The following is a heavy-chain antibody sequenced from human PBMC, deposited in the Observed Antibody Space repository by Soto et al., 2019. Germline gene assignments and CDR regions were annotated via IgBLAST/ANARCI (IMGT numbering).Heavy chain of an antibody. D-gene: IGHD4-17*01. V-gene: IGHV1-69*01. CDR2: IIPIFGTA. CDR1: GSTFSSYA. Sequence: QVQLVQSGADVMKPGSSVKVSCKAAGSTFSSYAISWVRQAPGQGLEWMGGIIPIFGTANYAQKFQGRGTITADESTSTGYMELSRVGSEDTVGYYCARAYGDYVLGSPTCHPWGQGILVAVAS. CDR3: ARAYGDYVLGSPTCHP. J-gene: IGHJ5*02.